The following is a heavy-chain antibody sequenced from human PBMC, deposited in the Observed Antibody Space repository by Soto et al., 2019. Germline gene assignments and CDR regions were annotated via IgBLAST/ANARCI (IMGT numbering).Heavy chain of an antibody. CDR1: GGAISSSSYY. CDR2: IYYSGST. CDR3: ARQGSVVVVAATPNWFDP. V-gene: IGHV4-39*01. Sequence: QLQLQESGPGLVKPSETLSLTCTVSGGAISSSSYYWGWIRQPPGKGLEWIGSIYYSGSTYYNPSLKSPDTIPVDTSTHQFSLKLSSVTAADTAVYYCARQGSVVVVAATPNWFDPWGQGTLVTVSS. J-gene: IGHJ5*02. D-gene: IGHD2-15*01.